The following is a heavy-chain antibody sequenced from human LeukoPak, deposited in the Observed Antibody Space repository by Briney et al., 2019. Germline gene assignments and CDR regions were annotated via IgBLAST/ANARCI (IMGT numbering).Heavy chain of an antibody. J-gene: IGHJ4*02. V-gene: IGHV3-48*02. Sequence: PGGSLRLSCAASGFTFSSYSLNWVRQAPGKGLEWVSYISSSSSTIYYADPVKGRFTISRDNAKNSLYLQMNSLRDEDTAVYYCARDSLEEDLFDYWGQGTLVTVSS. CDR2: ISSSSSTI. CDR1: GFTFSSYS. D-gene: IGHD1-1*01. CDR3: ARDSLEEDLFDY.